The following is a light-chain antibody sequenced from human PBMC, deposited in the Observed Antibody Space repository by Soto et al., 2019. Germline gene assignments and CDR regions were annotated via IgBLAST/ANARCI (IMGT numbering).Light chain of an antibody. CDR1: SSDVGGYNY. CDR3: SSYTSSSTRV. V-gene: IGLV2-14*01. Sequence: QSALTQPASVSGSPGQSITISCTGTSSDVGGYNYVSWYQQHPGKAPKLMIYEVSNRPSGVSNRFSGSKSGNTASLTISGLQDEEEADYYRSSYTSSSTRVFGGGTKLTVL. CDR2: EVS. J-gene: IGLJ3*02.